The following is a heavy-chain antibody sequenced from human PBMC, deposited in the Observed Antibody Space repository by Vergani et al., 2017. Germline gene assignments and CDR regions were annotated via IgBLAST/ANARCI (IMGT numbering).Heavy chain of an antibody. CDR3: ARASDGNYGANYYYYGMDV. CDR1: GFTFSDYY. V-gene: IGHV3-11*05. CDR2: ISSSSSYT. Sequence: QVQLVESGGGLVKPGGSLRLSCAASGFTFSDYYMSWIRQAPGKGLEWVSYISSSSSYTNYADSVKGRFTISIDNAKNSLYLQMNSLRAEDTAVYYCARASDGNYGANYYYYGMDVWGRGTTVTVSS. J-gene: IGHJ6*02. D-gene: IGHD4-17*01.